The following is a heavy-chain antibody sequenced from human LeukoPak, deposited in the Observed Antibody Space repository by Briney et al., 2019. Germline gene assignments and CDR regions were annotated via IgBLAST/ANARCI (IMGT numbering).Heavy chain of an antibody. CDR2: IYYSGST. CDR3: VRDRTGGLYYMDV. V-gene: IGHV4-39*07. CDR1: GGSSGSNSWF. Sequence: PSETLSLTSNGTGGSSGSNSWFLGWIRQPPGKGLGWIGSIYYSGSTYYNPSLKGRVTVSLDTSKNQFSLKLSSVTAADTAVYHCVRDRTGGLYYMDVWGKGTTVTVSS. J-gene: IGHJ6*03. D-gene: IGHD1-1*01.